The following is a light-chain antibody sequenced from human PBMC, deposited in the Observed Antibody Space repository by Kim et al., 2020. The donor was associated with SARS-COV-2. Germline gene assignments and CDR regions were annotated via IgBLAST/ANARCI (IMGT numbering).Light chain of an antibody. CDR1: NSNIGNNY. Sequence: SVLTQPPSVSAAPGQRVTISCSGSNSNIGNNYVSWYQHLPGTAPKLLIYDDNRRPSGIPDRFSGSKSGTSATLGITGLQTGDEADYYCGTWDSSLTVGVFGGGTQLTVL. J-gene: IGLJ3*02. CDR2: DDN. CDR3: GTWDSSLTVGV. V-gene: IGLV1-51*01.